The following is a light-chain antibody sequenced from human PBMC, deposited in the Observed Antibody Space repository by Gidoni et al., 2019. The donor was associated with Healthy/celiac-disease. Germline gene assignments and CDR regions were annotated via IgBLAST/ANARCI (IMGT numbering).Light chain of an antibody. J-gene: IGLJ2*01. CDR1: SSNIGSNT. CDR2: SNN. CDR3: AAWDDSLNGVV. Sequence: QSVLTQPPSASGTPGQRVTISCSGSSSNIGSNTVNWYQQLPGTAPKLLIYSNNQRPSVVPDRVSGSKSGTSASLAISGLQSEDEADYYCAAWDDSLNGVVFGGGTKLTVL. V-gene: IGLV1-44*01.